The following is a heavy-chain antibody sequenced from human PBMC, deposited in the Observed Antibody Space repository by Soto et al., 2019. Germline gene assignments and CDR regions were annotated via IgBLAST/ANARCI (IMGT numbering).Heavy chain of an antibody. CDR1: GGSISSYY. J-gene: IGHJ5*02. CDR3: ARFFSPGTGDWFDP. CDR2: IYTSGST. Sequence: ASETLSLTCTVSGGSISSYYWSWIRQPAGKGLEWIGRIYTSGSTNYNPSLKSRVTMSVDTSKNQFSLKLSSVTAADTAVYYCARFFSPGTGDWFDPWGQGTLVTVSS. D-gene: IGHD6-13*01. V-gene: IGHV4-4*07.